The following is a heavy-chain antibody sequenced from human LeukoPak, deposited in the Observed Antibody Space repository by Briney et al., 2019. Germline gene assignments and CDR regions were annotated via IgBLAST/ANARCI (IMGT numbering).Heavy chain of an antibody. Sequence: GGSLRLSCAASGFTFSDYYMSWIRQAPGKGLEWVSYISSSGSTIYYADSVKGRFTISRDNAKNSLYLQMNSLRAEDTAVYYCASQRWLQFVFKSGPAGYWGQGTLVTVSS. D-gene: IGHD5-24*01. V-gene: IGHV3-11*01. J-gene: IGHJ4*02. CDR3: ASQRWLQFVFKSGPAGY. CDR1: GFTFSDYY. CDR2: ISSSGSTI.